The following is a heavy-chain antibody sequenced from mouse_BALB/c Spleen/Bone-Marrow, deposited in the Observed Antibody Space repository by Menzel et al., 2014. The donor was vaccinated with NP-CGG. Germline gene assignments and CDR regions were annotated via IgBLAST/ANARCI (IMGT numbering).Heavy chain of an antibody. CDR2: IAPGSGST. Sequence: DLVKPGASAKLSCKASGYTFTSYWINWIKQRPGQGLEWIGRIAPGSGSTYYDEMFKGKATLTADTSSSQAYIQLSSLSSEDSAVYFGARSYCGRALEYWGQGTSVTVSS. CDR3: ARSYCGRALEY. D-gene: IGHD1-1*01. V-gene: IGHV1S41*01. J-gene: IGHJ4*01. CDR1: GYTFTSYW.